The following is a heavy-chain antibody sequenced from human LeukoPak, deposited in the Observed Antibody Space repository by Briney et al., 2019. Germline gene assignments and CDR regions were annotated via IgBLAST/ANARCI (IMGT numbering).Heavy chain of an antibody. V-gene: IGHV3-21*04. CDR2: ISSRSSYI. CDR1: GFTFSTYT. Sequence: GGSLRLSCAASGFTFSTYTMNWVRQAPGKGLEWVSSISSRSSYIYYADSVKGRFTISRDNAKNSLYLQMNSLRAEDTAVYYCAKGGSGGFQTVAFDYWGQGTLVTVSS. D-gene: IGHD2-15*01. J-gene: IGHJ4*02. CDR3: AKGGSGGFQTVAFDY.